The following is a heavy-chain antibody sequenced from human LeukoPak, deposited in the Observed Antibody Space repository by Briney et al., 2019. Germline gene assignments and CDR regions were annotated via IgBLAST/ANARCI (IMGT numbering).Heavy chain of an antibody. J-gene: IGHJ4*02. Sequence: PSETLSLTCTVSGGSISSGSYYWSWIRQPAGKGLEWIGRIYTSGSTNYNPSLKSRVTISVDTSKNQFSLKLSSVTAADTAVYYCAREVPAAETCFDYWGQGTLVTVSS. CDR3: AREVPAAETCFDY. CDR2: IYTSGST. D-gene: IGHD2-2*01. CDR1: GGSISSGSYY. V-gene: IGHV4-61*02.